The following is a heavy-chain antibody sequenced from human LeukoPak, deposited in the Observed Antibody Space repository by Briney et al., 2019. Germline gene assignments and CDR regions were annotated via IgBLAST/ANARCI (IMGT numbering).Heavy chain of an antibody. D-gene: IGHD6-19*01. CDR1: GGSISSSNW. Sequence: SETLSLTCAVSGGSISSSNWWSWVRQPPGKGLEWIGEIYHSGSTNYNPSLKSRVTISVDKSKNQFSLKLSSVTAADTAVYYCARAKSGYSSSAADYWGQGTLVTVSS. CDR2: IYHSGST. CDR3: ARAKSGYSSSAADY. V-gene: IGHV4-4*02. J-gene: IGHJ4*02.